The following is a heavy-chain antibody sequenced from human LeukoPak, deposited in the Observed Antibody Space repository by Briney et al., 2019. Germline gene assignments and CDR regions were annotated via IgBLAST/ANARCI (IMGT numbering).Heavy chain of an antibody. CDR1: GYSFTNYW. CDR3: ARGDCSSTSCYDFDY. Sequence: GESLKISCKGSGYSFTNYWIGWVRQMPGKGLEWMGIIYPGDSDTRYSPSFQGQVTISADKSISTAYLQWSSLKASDTAMYYCARGDCSSTSCYDFDYWGQGTLVTVSS. J-gene: IGHJ4*02. D-gene: IGHD2-2*01. CDR2: IYPGDSDT. V-gene: IGHV5-51*01.